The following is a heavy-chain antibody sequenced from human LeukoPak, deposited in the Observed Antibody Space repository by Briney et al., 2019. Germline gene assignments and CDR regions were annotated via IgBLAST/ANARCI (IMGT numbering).Heavy chain of an antibody. D-gene: IGHD3-22*01. Sequence: ASVKVSCKASGYTFTSYDINWVRQATGQGLEWMGWMNPNSGITGYAQKFQGRVTMTRNTSISTAYMELSSLRSEDTAVYYCARTYYYDSSGYYLGGNWFDPWGQGTLVTVSS. CDR2: MNPNSGIT. CDR1: GYTFTSYD. V-gene: IGHV1-8*01. CDR3: ARTYYYDSSGYYLGGNWFDP. J-gene: IGHJ5*02.